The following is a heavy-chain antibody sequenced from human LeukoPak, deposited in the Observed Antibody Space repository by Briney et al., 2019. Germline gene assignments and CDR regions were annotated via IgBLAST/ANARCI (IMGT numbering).Heavy chain of an antibody. Sequence: GGSLRLSCAASGFTVSSNYMSWVRQAPGKGLEWVSVIYSSGSTYYADSVKGRFTISRDNSKNTLYLQMNSLRAEDTAVYYCARDVRYCSGGSCYTYSGYWGQGTLVTVSS. J-gene: IGHJ4*02. CDR3: ARDVRYCSGGSCYTYSGY. D-gene: IGHD2-15*01. CDR2: IYSSGST. CDR1: GFTVSSNY. V-gene: IGHV3-66*01.